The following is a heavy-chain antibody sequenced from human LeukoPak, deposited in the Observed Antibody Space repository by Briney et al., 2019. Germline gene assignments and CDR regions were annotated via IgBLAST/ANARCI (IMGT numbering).Heavy chain of an antibody. V-gene: IGHV5-51*01. CDR1: GYSFTTYW. D-gene: IGHD1-26*01. J-gene: IGHJ3*02. CDR3: AGLSGSYYSAFDI. CDR2: IYPGDSDT. Sequence: GESLQISCKGSGYSFTTYWIAWVRQMPGKGLEWMGIIYPGDSDTRYSPSFQGQVTISADKSISTAYLQWSSLKASDTAMYYCAGLSGSYYSAFDIWGQGTAVTISS.